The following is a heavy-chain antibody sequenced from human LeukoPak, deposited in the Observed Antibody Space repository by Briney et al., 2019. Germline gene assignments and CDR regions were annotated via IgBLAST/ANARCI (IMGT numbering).Heavy chain of an antibody. J-gene: IGHJ4*02. CDR1: GGSISSSNW. CDR3: ARSSYDTSGSYYFDY. CDR2: IYHRGNT. Sequence: PSGTLSLTCVVSGGSISSSNWWNWVRPPPGKGLEWIGEIYHRGNTNYNPSPKSRVTMSLERSRNRFSLNLSSMTAADTAMYYCARSSYDTSGSYYFDYWGQGALVTVSS. D-gene: IGHD3-22*01. V-gene: IGHV4-4*02.